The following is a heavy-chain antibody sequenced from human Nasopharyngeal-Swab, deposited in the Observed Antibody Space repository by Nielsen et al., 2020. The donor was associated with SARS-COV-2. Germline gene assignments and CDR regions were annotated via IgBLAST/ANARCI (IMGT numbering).Heavy chain of an antibody. CDR3: TTGSSGWYHYYYGMDV. Sequence: GGSLRLSCAASGFTFSNAWMSWVRQAQGKGLEWVGRIKSKTDGGTTDYAAPVKGRFTISRDDSKNTLYLQMNSLKTEDTAVYYCTTGSSGWYHYYYGMDVWGQGTTVTVSS. D-gene: IGHD6-19*01. CDR1: GFTFSNAW. V-gene: IGHV3-15*01. J-gene: IGHJ6*02. CDR2: IKSKTDGGTT.